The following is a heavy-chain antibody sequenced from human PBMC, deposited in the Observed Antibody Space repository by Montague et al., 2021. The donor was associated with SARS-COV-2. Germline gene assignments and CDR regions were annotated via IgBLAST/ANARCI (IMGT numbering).Heavy chain of an antibody. V-gene: IGHV3-30*04. CDR1: GFTFSSYA. D-gene: IGHD3-9*01. CDR3: ARDLESTGYFDPYYYHGMDV. Sequence: SLRLSWAASGFTFSSYALHWVRQAPGKGLEWVADISHEGSYKYYADSVKGRFTISRDNSKNTLYLDMNSLRAEDTALYYCARDLESTGYFDPYYYHGMDVWGQGPTVTVSS. CDR2: ISHEGSYK. J-gene: IGHJ6*02.